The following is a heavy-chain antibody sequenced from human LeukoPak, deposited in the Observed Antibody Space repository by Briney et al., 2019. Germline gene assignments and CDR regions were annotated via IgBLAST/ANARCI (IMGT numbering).Heavy chain of an antibody. J-gene: IGHJ4*02. CDR1: GGSISSYY. Sequence: SETLSLTCTVSGGSISSYYWSWIRQPPGKGLECIGYIYYSGSTNYNPSLKSRVTISVDTSKNQFSLKLSSVTAADTAVYYCARATYCSSWPCLFDYWGQGTLVTVSS. V-gene: IGHV4-59*01. CDR3: ARATYCSSWPCLFDY. D-gene: IGHD6-13*01. CDR2: IYYSGST.